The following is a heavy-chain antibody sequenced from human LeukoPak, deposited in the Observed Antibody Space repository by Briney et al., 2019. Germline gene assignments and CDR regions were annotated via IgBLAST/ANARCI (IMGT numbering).Heavy chain of an antibody. CDR2: ISYDGSDK. D-gene: IGHD6-13*01. V-gene: IGHV3-30*03. CDR1: GFTFSSYG. J-gene: IGHJ1*01. Sequence: PGGSLRLSCAASGFTFSSYGMHWVRQAPGKGLEWVAVISYDGSDKYYADSVKGRFTISRDNSKNTLYLQMNSLRAEDTAVYYCASPGGKQLVPTHFQHWGQGTLVTVSS. CDR3: ASPGGKQLVPTHFQH.